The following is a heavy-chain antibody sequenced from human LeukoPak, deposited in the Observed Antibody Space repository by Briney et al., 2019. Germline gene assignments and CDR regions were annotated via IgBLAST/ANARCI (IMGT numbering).Heavy chain of an antibody. CDR3: ARAPGVITFDY. V-gene: IGHV4-30-4*01. CDR1: GGSISSGDYY. J-gene: IGHJ4*02. Sequence: SQTLSPTCTVSGGSISSGDYYWSWIRQPPGQGLEWIGYIYYSGSTYYSPSLKSRVTISVDTSKNQFSLKLSSVTAADTAVYYCARAPGVITFDYWGQGTLVTVSS. D-gene: IGHD3-16*02. CDR2: IYYSGST.